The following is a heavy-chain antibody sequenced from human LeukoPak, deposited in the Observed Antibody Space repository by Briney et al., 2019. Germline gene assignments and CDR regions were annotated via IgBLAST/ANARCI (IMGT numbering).Heavy chain of an antibody. J-gene: IGHJ5*02. Sequence: GASVKVSCKASGYTFTGYYMHWVRQAPGQGHEWMGWINPNSGGTNYAKKFQGRVTMTRETAIRTEYMEMSRLRSDDTAVYCCARDPTVIQLWFSPPYNWFDTWGQGPLATVSS. CDR2: INPNSGGT. CDR3: ARDPTVIQLWFSPPYNWFDT. D-gene: IGHD5-18*01. CDR1: GYTFTGYY. V-gene: IGHV1-2*02.